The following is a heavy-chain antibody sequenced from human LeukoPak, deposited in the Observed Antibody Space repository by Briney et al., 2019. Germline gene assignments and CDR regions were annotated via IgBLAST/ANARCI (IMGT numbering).Heavy chain of an antibody. J-gene: IGHJ4*02. CDR2: INHSGST. D-gene: IGHD3-22*01. CDR3: ARAFVEYYDSSGYYY. V-gene: IGHV4-34*01. Sequence: SETLSLTFAVYGGSFSGYYWSWIRQPPGKGLEWIGEINHSGSTNYNPSLKSRVTISVDTSKNQFSLKLSSVTAADTAVYYCARAFVEYYDSSGYYYWGQGTLVTVSS. CDR1: GGSFSGYY.